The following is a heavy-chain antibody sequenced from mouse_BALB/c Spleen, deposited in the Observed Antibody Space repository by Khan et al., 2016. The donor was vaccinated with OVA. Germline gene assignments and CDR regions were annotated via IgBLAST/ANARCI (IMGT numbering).Heavy chain of an antibody. V-gene: IGHV1-69*02. J-gene: IGHJ2*01. CDR1: GYTFSNFW. CDR3: TRWDNYFDY. Sequence: QVQLQQPGAELVRPGASVKLSCKASGYTFSNFWLNWMKQRPGQGLEWIGNIYPSDDYTHYNQKFKDKATLTVDKSSSTAYMQLSSPTSEDSAVYYCTRWDNYFDYWGQGTTLTVSS. D-gene: IGHD4-1*01. CDR2: IYPSDDYT.